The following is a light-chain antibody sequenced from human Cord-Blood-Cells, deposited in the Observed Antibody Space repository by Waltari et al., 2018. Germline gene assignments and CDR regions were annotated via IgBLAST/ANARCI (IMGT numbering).Light chain of an antibody. Sequence: QSALTQPASVSGSPGQSITISCTGTSSDVGGYNYVSWYQQHPGKAPKLMIYDVSTRPSGVSNRFSRAKSGNTASLTISGLQAEDEADYYGSSYTSSSTLVFGTGTKVTVL. CDR3: SSYTSSSTLV. CDR1: SSDVGGYNY. V-gene: IGLV2-14*03. J-gene: IGLJ1*01. CDR2: DVS.